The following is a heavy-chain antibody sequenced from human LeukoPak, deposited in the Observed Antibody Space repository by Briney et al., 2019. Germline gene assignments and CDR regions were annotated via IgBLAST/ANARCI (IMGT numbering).Heavy chain of an antibody. CDR3: ARDRYGSGFYLVR. CDR2: IIPILGIA. V-gene: IGHV1-69*04. D-gene: IGHD3-10*01. J-gene: IGHJ4*02. Sequence: GASVKVSCKASGGTFSSYAISWVRQAPGQGLEWMGRIIPILGIANYAQKFQGRVTITADKSTSTAYMELSSLRSEDTAVYYCARDRYGSGFYLVRWGQGTLVTVSS. CDR1: GGTFSSYA.